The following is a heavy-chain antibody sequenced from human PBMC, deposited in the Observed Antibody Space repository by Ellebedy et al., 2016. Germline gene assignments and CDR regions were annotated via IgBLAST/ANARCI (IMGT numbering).Heavy chain of an antibody. V-gene: IGHV1-18*01. CDR3: ARRGGSYPFDY. Sequence: ASVKVSXXASGYTFTSYSISWVRQAPGQGLEWMGWISAYNANTNYAQNLQGRVTMTTDTSTSTAYMELRSLRSDDTAMYYCARRGGSYPFDYWGQGTLVTVSS. CDR1: GYTFTSYS. CDR2: ISAYNANT. D-gene: IGHD3-16*02. J-gene: IGHJ4*02.